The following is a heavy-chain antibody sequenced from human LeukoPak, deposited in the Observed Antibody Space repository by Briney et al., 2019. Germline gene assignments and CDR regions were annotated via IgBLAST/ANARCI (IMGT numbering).Heavy chain of an antibody. D-gene: IGHD2-2*01. CDR2: IYHSGGT. CDR1: GGSISSSNW. CDR3: ARGGSTSLYYYYGMDV. J-gene: IGHJ6*04. V-gene: IGHV4-4*02. Sequence: SGTLSLTCAVSGGSISSSNWWSWVRQPPGKGLEWMGEIYHSGGTNYNPSLKSRVTISVHKSKNQFSLKLSSVTAADTAVYYCARGGSTSLYYYYGMDVWGKGTTVTVSS.